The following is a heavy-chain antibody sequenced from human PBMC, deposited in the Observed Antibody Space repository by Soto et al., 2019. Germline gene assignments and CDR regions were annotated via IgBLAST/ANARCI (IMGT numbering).Heavy chain of an antibody. CDR3: ARGYCSGGSCPYGGHFDY. Sequence: QVQLQQWGAGLLKPSETLSLTCAVYGGSFSGYYWSWIRQPPGKGLEWIGEINHSGSTNYNPSLKSRVTISVDTSKNQCSLKLSSVTAADTAVYYCARGYCSGGSCPYGGHFDYWGQGTLVTVSS. CDR2: INHSGST. V-gene: IGHV4-34*01. J-gene: IGHJ4*02. CDR1: GGSFSGYY. D-gene: IGHD2-15*01.